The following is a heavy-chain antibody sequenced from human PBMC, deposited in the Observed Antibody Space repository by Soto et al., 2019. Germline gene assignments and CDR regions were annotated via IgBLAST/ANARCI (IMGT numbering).Heavy chain of an antibody. D-gene: IGHD3-10*01. CDR2: ISGSGGST. CDR3: AKGGYYYGSGSYYIDY. Sequence: GGSLRLSCAASGFTFSSYAMSWVRQAPGKGLEWVSAISGSGGSTYYADSVKGRFTISRDNSKNTLYLQMNSLRAEDTAVYYCAKGGYYYGSGSYYIDYWGQGTLVTVSS. J-gene: IGHJ4*02. V-gene: IGHV3-23*01. CDR1: GFTFSSYA.